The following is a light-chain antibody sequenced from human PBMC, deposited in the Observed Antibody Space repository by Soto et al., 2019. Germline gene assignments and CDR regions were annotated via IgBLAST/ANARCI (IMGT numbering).Light chain of an antibody. CDR3: CSYAGSDVV. CDR1: SRDVGDYNY. CDR2: DVS. V-gene: IGLV2-11*01. Sequence: QSALTQPRSVSGSPGQSVTISCTGTSRDVGDYNYVSWYQQHPGKVPKLMIYDVSERPSGVPDRFSGSKSGNTASLTISGLQAEDEADYHCCSYAGSDVVFGGGTKVTVL. J-gene: IGLJ2*01.